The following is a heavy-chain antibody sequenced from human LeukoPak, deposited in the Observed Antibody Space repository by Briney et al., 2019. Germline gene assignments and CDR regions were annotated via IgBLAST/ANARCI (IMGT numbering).Heavy chain of an antibody. CDR2: ISGSGGST. CDR1: GFTLSTYG. CDR3: AKDGGEYYDILTGYYPRLYYMDV. Sequence: GGSLRLSCVASGFTLSTYGMSWVRQAPGKGLEWVSAISGSGGSTYYADSVKGRFTISRDNSKNTLYLQMNSLRAEDTAVYYCAKDGGEYYDILTGYYPRLYYMDVWGKGTTVTISS. J-gene: IGHJ6*03. D-gene: IGHD3-9*01. V-gene: IGHV3-23*01.